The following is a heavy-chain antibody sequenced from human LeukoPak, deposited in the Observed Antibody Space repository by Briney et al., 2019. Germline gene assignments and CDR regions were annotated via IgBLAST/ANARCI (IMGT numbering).Heavy chain of an antibody. CDR1: GFTFSTYV. V-gene: IGHV3-48*02. J-gene: IGHJ6*04. Sequence: PGGSLRLSCAASGFTFSTYVMNWVRQAPGKGLEWISYITGNSAAIYYADSVRGRCTISRGNAKNSVYLEMNSLREEDTAVYYCARRAIWGKGSTDIVSS. CDR3: ARRAI. CDR2: ITGNSAAI.